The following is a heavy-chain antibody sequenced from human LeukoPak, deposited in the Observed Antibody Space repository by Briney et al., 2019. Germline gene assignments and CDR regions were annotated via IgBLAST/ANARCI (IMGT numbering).Heavy chain of an antibody. D-gene: IGHD6-13*01. CDR3: TRAYSNSWYDY. J-gene: IGHJ4*02. CDR1: GFTFSNYG. CDR2: IWYDGSKK. Sequence: PGGSLRLSCAASGFTFSNYGMHWVRQAPGKGLEWVAVIWYDGSKKYYADSVKGRFTISRDNSKNTLYLQMNSLTAEDTAVYHCTRAYSNSWYDYWGQGTLVTVSS. V-gene: IGHV3-33*01.